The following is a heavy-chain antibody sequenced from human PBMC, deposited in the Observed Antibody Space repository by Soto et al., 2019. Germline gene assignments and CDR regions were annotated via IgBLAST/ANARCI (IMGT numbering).Heavy chain of an antibody. CDR3: ARVRGQTGDLEEYYFDY. CDR1: GFTFDDYG. D-gene: IGHD7-27*01. V-gene: IGHV3-20*01. J-gene: IGHJ4*02. Sequence: GGSLRLSCAASGFTFDDYGMSWVRQAPGKGLEWVSGINWNGGSTGYADSVKGRFTISRDNAKNSLYLQMNSLRAEDTALYHCARVRGQTGDLEEYYFDYWGQGTLVTVSS. CDR2: INWNGGST.